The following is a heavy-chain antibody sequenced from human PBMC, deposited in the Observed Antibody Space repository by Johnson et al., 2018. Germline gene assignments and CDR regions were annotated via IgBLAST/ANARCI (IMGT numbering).Heavy chain of an antibody. V-gene: IGHV3-30*18. CDR1: GFTFSNYA. J-gene: IGHJ6*03. CDR3: AKGGGDGSDFYYYMDV. Sequence: QVQLVESGGGVVQPGRSXRLSCAASGFTFSNYAMHWVRQAPGKGLEWVAVISYDGTNKYYADSVKGRFTVSREKSKNRLYLQMNSLRVEDTAVYFCAKGGGDGSDFYYYMDVWGKGTTVTVSS. D-gene: IGHD3-16*01. CDR2: ISYDGTNK.